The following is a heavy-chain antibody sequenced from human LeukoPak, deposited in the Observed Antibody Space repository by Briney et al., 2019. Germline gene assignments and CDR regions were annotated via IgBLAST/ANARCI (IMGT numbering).Heavy chain of an antibody. CDR1: GFTFDDYA. CDR2: ISWNSGSI. V-gene: IGHV3-9*01. CDR3: AKGRYYYDSSGYPSHFDY. J-gene: IGHJ4*02. Sequence: GGSLRLSCAASGFTFDDYAMHWVRHAPGKGLEWVSGISWNSGSIGYADSVKGRFTISRDNAKNSLYLQMNSLRAEDTALYYCAKGRYYYDSSGYPSHFDYWGQGTLVTVSS. D-gene: IGHD3-22*01.